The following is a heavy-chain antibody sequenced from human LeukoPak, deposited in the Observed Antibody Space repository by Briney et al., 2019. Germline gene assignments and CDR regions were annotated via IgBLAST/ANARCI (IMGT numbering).Heavy chain of an antibody. V-gene: IGHV3-23*01. CDR1: GFTFSGYA. CDR2: VRVNGRST. CDR3: AKPGEASNYYFDY. D-gene: IGHD2-21*01. Sequence: PGGSLRLSCAASGFTFSGYAMSWVRQAPGKGLEWVSTVRVNGRSTYYADSVKGRFTISRDNSKNSLYLQMNSLRAEDTALYYCAKPGEASNYYFDYWGQGALVTVSS. J-gene: IGHJ4*02.